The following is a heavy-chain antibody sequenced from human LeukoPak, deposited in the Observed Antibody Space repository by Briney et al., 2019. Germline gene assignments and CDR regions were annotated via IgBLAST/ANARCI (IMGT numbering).Heavy chain of an antibody. CDR1: GGTFKSYA. Sequence: SVTVSCTASGGTFKSYAFSWVRQAPGQGLEWMGGIIPTFGTEIYAQRFQGRVTITADDSTSTVYMELGSLRSEDTAVYYCAAGTHGYYYDSSGYGMPLRHPGGIWFDPWGQGTLVTVSS. V-gene: IGHV1-69*13. CDR3: AAGTHGYYYDSSGYGMPLRHPGGIWFDP. CDR2: IIPTFGTE. J-gene: IGHJ5*02. D-gene: IGHD3-22*01.